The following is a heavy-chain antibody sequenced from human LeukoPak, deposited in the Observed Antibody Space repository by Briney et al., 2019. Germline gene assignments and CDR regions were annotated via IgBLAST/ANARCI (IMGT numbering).Heavy chain of an antibody. CDR1: GFSITNIYY. D-gene: IGHD2-2*01. CDR3: ARGRPAAMSGGHYYYYMDV. Sequence: SETLSLTCTVSGFSITNIYYWGWIRQPPGKGLEWIGSINHSGSTYYNPSLKSRVTISIDTSKSQFSLKLSSVTAADTAVYYCARGRPAAMSGGHYYYYMDVWGKGTTVTVSS. J-gene: IGHJ6*03. CDR2: INHSGST. V-gene: IGHV4-38-2*02.